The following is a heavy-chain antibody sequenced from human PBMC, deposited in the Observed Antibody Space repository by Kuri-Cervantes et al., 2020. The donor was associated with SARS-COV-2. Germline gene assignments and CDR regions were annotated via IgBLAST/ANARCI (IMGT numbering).Heavy chain of an antibody. CDR3: TTLREKLWFGELSGFVY. D-gene: IGHD3-10*01. CDR1: GFLFSASA. V-gene: IGHV3-73*01. CDR2: VRGKANNYAT. J-gene: IGHJ4*02. Sequence: GESLKISCEVSGFLFSASAIHWVRQASGKGLEWVGRVRGKANNYATAYAASVKGRFTISRDDSKNMAYLQMHSLKTEDTAVYYCTTLREKLWFGELSGFVYWGQGTLVTVSS.